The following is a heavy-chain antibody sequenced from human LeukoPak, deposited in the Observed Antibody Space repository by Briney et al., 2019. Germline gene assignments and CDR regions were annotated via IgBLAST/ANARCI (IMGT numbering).Heavy chain of an antibody. V-gene: IGHV3-21*01. J-gene: IGHJ4*02. CDR2: ISSSSSYI. D-gene: IGHD1-26*01. CDR1: GFTFSSYS. CDR3: ARDLRMGDHFDY. Sequence: PGGSLRLSCAASGFTFSSYSMNWVRQAPGKGLEWVSSISSSSSYIYYADSVKGRFTISRDNAKNSLYLQMNSLRAEDTAVYYCARDLRMGDHFDYWGQGTLVTVSS.